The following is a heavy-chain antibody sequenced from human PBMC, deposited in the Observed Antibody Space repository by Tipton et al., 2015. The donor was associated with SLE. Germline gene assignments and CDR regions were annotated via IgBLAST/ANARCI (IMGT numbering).Heavy chain of an antibody. CDR3: ARGQWLVGGAFDI. D-gene: IGHD6-19*01. CDR1: GYSFTSYW. V-gene: IGHV5-10-1*01. CDR2: IDPSDSYT. Sequence: VQLVQSGAEVKTPGDSLTISCKGSGYSFTSYWISWVRQMPGKGLEWIGRIDPSDSYTNYSPSFQGHVTISADKSITTAYLQWSSLKASDTAMYYCARGQWLVGGAFDIWGQGTMVTVSS. J-gene: IGHJ3*02.